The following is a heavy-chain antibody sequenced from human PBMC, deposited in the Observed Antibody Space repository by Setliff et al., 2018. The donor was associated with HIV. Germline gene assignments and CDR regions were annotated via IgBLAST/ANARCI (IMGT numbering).Heavy chain of an antibody. CDR3: ARGVPAVTGYHFDY. J-gene: IGHJ4*02. CDR2: IRGKAYGETA. D-gene: IGHD6-19*01. CDR1: GFTFGDYA. V-gene: IGHV3-49*04. Sequence: GGSLRLSCTASGFTFGDYAVSWVRQAPGKGREWVGFIRGKAYGETADFAASLKGRFTISRDDSKSIAYLQMNSLKTEDTAVYYCARGVPAVTGYHFDYWGQGTLVTVSS.